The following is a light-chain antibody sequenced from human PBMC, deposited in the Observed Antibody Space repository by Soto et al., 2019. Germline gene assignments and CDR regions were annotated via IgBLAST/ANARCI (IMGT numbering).Light chain of an antibody. CDR3: QQFNSYPPL. CDR1: QGISSA. J-gene: IGKJ5*01. V-gene: IGKV1-13*02. CDR2: DAS. Sequence: AIQLTQSPSSLSASVGDRVTITCRASQGISSALAWYQQKPGKAPKLLIYDASSLESGVPSRFSGSGSGTDVTLTISSLQPEDFATYYCQQFNSYPPLFGQGTRLEIK.